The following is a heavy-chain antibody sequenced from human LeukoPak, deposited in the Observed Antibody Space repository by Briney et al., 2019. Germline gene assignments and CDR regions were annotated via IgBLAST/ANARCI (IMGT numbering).Heavy chain of an antibody. CDR3: ARTTMVRGTYYMDV. CDR2: IHYSGST. D-gene: IGHD3-10*01. CDR1: GGSINSYY. V-gene: IGHV4-59*01. J-gene: IGHJ6*03. Sequence: PSETLSLTCTVSGGSINSYYWGWIRQPPGKGLQWIGCIHYSGSTNYNPSLKSRVTISVDTAKNQVSLKLSSVTAADTAVYYCARTTMVRGTYYMDVWGKGTTVTISS.